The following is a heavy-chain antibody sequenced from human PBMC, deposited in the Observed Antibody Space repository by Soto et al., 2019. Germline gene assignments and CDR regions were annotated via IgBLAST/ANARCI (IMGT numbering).Heavy chain of an antibody. J-gene: IGHJ5*02. Sequence: GASVKVSCKASGYTFTSYAMHWVRQAPGQRLEWMGWINAGNGNTKYSQKFQGRVTITRVTSASTAYMELSSLRSEDTAVYYCARDGGYCSGGSCYWWFDPWGQGTLVTVSS. CDR3: ARDGGYCSGGSCYWWFDP. D-gene: IGHD2-15*01. CDR1: GYTFTSYA. V-gene: IGHV1-3*01. CDR2: INAGNGNT.